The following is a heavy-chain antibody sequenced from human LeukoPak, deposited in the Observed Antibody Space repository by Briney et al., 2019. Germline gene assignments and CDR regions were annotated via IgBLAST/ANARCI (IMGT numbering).Heavy chain of an antibody. D-gene: IGHD4-11*01. Sequence: GGSLRLSCAASGFPFSSYGMHWVRQAPGKGLEWVSFISYDGSNKYYADSVKGRFTISRDNSRNTLYLQMNSLRAEDTAVYYCAKAGDYSYFDYWGQGTLVTVSS. V-gene: IGHV3-33*05. J-gene: IGHJ4*02. CDR3: AKAGDYSYFDY. CDR2: ISYDGSNK. CDR1: GFPFSSYG.